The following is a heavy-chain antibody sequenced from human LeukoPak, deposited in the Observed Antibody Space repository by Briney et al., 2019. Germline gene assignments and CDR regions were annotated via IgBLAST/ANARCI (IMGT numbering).Heavy chain of an antibody. Sequence: ASVKVSCKASGYTFTSYYMHWVRQAPGQGLEWMGIINPSGGSTSYAQKFQGRVTMTRDTSTSTAYMELSSLRSEDTAVYYCATLGVVPAAIRGWGWFDPWGQGTLVTVSS. CDR3: ATLGVVPAAIRGWGWFDP. V-gene: IGHV1-46*01. CDR1: GYTFTSYY. J-gene: IGHJ5*02. CDR2: INPSGGST. D-gene: IGHD2-2*02.